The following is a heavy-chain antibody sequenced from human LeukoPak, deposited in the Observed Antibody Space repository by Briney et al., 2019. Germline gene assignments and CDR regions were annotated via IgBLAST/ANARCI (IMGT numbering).Heavy chain of an antibody. Sequence: PSETLSLTCTVSGGSIRSYWWSWIRQPPGKGLEWIGHIYYSGDTIYNPFLESRLAISLDTSKNQFSLSLNSVTAADTAVYYCARQTWLLDYWGQGILVTVSS. D-gene: IGHD5-12*01. CDR1: GGSIRSYW. CDR3: ARQTWLLDY. CDR2: IYYSGDT. J-gene: IGHJ4*02. V-gene: IGHV4-59*08.